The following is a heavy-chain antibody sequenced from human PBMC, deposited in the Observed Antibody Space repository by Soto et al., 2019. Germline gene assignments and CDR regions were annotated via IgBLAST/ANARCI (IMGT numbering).Heavy chain of an antibody. J-gene: IGHJ4*02. Sequence: QVQLQQWGAGLLKPSETLSLTCAVYGGSFGGYYWSWIRQPPGKGLEWIGEINHSGSTNYNPSLKSRVTISVDTSKNQFSLKLSSVTAADTAVYYCARGRRDIVVVVAATWDFDYWGQGTLVTVSS. CDR2: INHSGST. V-gene: IGHV4-34*01. CDR3: ARGRRDIVVVVAATWDFDY. D-gene: IGHD2-15*01. CDR1: GGSFGGYY.